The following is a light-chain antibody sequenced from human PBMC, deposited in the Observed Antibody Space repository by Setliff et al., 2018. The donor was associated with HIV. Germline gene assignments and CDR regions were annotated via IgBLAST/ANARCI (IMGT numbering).Light chain of an antibody. CDR1: SSDIGRYNY. V-gene: IGLV2-14*03. Sequence: LTQPASVSGSPGQSITISCTGTSSDIGRYNYVSWYQQYPGKGPTLVIFDVSERPSGVSNRFSGSKSGNTASLIIPGLQPDDEADYYCCSYARGSTYVFGSGTKVTVL. CDR3: CSYARGSTYV. J-gene: IGLJ1*01. CDR2: DVS.